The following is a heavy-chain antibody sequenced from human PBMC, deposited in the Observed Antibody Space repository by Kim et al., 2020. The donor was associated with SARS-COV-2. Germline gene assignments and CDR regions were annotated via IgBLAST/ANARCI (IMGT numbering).Heavy chain of an antibody. D-gene: IGHD2-2*01. Sequence: GGSLRLSCAASGFTVSNNYINWVRQAPGKGLEWVAVIYRGGQTYYTDSVKGRFTVSRDSSKNALFLQMNSLRAEDTATYYCARRSSSNWFHDYCGQGTLV. V-gene: IGHV3-53*01. CDR1: GFTVSNNY. CDR3: ARRSSSNWFHDY. J-gene: IGHJ4*02. CDR2: IYRGGQT.